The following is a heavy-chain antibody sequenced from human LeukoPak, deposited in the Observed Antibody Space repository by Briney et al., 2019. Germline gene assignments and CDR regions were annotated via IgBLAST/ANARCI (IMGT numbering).Heavy chain of an antibody. V-gene: IGHV4-4*07. CDR3: ARVNIVVVPAAGWFDP. D-gene: IGHD2-2*01. J-gene: IGHJ5*02. Sequence: SETLSLTCTVSGGSISSYYWSWIRQPAGKGLEWIGRIYTSGSTNYNPSLKSRVTMSVDTSKNQFSLKLSSVTAADTAVYYCARVNIVVVPAAGWFDPWGQGTLVIVSS. CDR2: IYTSGST. CDR1: GGSISSYY.